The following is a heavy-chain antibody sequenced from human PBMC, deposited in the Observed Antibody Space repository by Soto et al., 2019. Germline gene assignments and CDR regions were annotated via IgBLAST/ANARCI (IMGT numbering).Heavy chain of an antibody. CDR2: ISGSGGSK. Sequence: GGSLRLSCAASGFTFSSYAMSWVRQAPGKGLEWVSAISGSGGSKYYADSVKGRFTISRDNSKNTLYLQMNSLRAEDTAVYYCAKDKAPQQLDSEYFQHWGQGTLVTVSS. D-gene: IGHD6-13*01. J-gene: IGHJ1*01. V-gene: IGHV3-23*01. CDR3: AKDKAPQQLDSEYFQH. CDR1: GFTFSSYA.